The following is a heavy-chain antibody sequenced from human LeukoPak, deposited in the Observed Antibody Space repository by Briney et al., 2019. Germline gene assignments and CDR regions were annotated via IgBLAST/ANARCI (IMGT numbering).Heavy chain of an antibody. CDR3: VKETFTVTSPFDS. CDR1: GFTFSSYA. J-gene: IGHJ4*02. D-gene: IGHD3-16*01. Sequence: GGSLRLSCAASGFTFSSYAMSWVRQAPGKGLEYVSAINSNGGSTYYADSVKGRFTISRDNSKNTVFLQMSSLRVEDTAVYYCVKETFTVTSPFDSWVQGTQVTVCS. V-gene: IGHV3-64D*09. CDR2: INSNGGST.